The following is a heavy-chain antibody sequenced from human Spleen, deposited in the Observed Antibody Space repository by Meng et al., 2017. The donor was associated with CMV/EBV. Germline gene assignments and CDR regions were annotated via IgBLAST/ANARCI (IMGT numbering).Heavy chain of an antibody. V-gene: IGHV3-19*01. CDR3: VRTSGDYSNPTTYYYYYGMDV. J-gene: IGHJ6*02. CDR1: GFTFSNSD. D-gene: IGHD4-11*01. CDR2: VSWNGSRT. Sequence: GESLKISCAASGFTFSNSDMNWVRQAPGKGLEWVSGVSWNGSRTHYADSVKGRFIISRDNSRNFLYQQMNSLRPEDMAVYYCVRTSGDYSNPTTYYYYYGMDVWGQGTTVTVSS.